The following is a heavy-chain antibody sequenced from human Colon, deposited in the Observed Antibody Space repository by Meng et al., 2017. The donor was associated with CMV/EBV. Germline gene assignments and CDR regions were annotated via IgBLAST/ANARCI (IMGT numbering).Heavy chain of an antibody. V-gene: IGHV3-30*02. J-gene: IGHJ4*02. Sequence: GGSLRLSCEASGFTFSSSTMNWVRQAPGKGLEWLSFIDIDGTQRHNADIVWGRFIVSKDKSKNTVFLEMNSLRVGDTAVYYCVGHQGGPRDGVRLVWGQGTQVTVSS. CDR1: GFTFSSST. CDR3: VGHQGGPRDGVRLV. CDR2: IDIDGTQR. D-gene: IGHD3-10*01.